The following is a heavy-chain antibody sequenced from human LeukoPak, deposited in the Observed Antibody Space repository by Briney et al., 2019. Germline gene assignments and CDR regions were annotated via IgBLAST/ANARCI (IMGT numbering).Heavy chain of an antibody. J-gene: IGHJ6*02. CDR3: ARDHSSSSYYYYGMDV. V-gene: IGHV3-48*01. CDR2: ISGSSSTI. D-gene: IGHD6-6*01. Sequence: GGSLRLSCAASGFTFSSYSMNWVRQAPGKGLEWVSYISGSSSTIYYADSVKGRFTISRDNAKNSLYLQMNSLRAEDTAVYYCARDHSSSSYYYYGMDVWGQGTTVTVSS. CDR1: GFTFSSYS.